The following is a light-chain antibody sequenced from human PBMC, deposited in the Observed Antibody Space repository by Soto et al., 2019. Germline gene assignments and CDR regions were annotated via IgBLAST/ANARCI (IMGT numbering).Light chain of an antibody. J-gene: IGKJ1*01. V-gene: IGKV1-33*01. CDR1: QDINRF. Sequence: DIHMTQSPSSLSASVGDRVTITCQTSQDINRFLNWYQHKPGKAPKLLIYDASNLETGVPSRFSGSGSGTDFTFTISSLQPEDIATYYCQQYYSYPWTFGQGTKVDIK. CDR3: QQYYSYPWT. CDR2: DAS.